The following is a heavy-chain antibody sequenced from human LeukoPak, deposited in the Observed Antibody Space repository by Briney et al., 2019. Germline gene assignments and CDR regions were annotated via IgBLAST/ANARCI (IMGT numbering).Heavy chain of an antibody. J-gene: IGHJ6*02. D-gene: IGHD3-10*01. CDR1: GYTFTSYG. CDR3: ARDGIEYGSGSFYSIGIDV. Sequence: ASVKVSCKASGYTFTSYGISWVRQAPGQGLEWMGWITAYQGNTAYAQKFQGRVTMTTDTSTSTAYMELRSLRSDDTAVYYCARDGIEYGSGSFYSIGIDVWGQGTTVTVSS. CDR2: ITAYQGNT. V-gene: IGHV1-18*01.